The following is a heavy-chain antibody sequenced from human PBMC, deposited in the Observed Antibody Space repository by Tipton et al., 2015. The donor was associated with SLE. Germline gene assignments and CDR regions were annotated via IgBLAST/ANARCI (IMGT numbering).Heavy chain of an antibody. J-gene: IGHJ4*02. V-gene: IGHV3-73*01. CDR3: TRHQIGDTAMVPFDY. CDR2: IRSKANSYAT. D-gene: IGHD5-18*01. CDR1: GFTFSGSA. Sequence: SLRLSCAASGFTFSGSAIHWVRQASGKGLEWVGRIRSKANSYATAYAASVKGRLTISRDDSKNTAYLQMNSLKTEDTAVYYCTRHQIGDTAMVPFDYWGQGTLVTVSS.